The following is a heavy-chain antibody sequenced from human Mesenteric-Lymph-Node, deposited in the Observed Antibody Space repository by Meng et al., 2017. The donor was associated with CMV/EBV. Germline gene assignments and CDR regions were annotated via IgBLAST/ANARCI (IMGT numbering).Heavy chain of an antibody. J-gene: IGHJ5*02. CDR1: GYSFNGYY. Sequence: KASGYSFNGYYRQWVRQAAGQGLEWMRIINPSGGSTSYAQKFQVRVTMTRDTSTSTVYMKLSSLRSEDTAVYYSARDRRAGLGGFDPWGQGTLVTVSS. CDR3: ARDRRAGLGGFDP. CDR2: INPSGGST. D-gene: IGHD3/OR15-3a*01. V-gene: IGHV1-46*02.